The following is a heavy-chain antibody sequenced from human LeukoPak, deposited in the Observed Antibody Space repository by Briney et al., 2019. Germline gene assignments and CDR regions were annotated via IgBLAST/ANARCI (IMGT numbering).Heavy chain of an antibody. CDR3: ARRTIAAAGTGNY. Sequence: SXXVSCKASGYTFTGYYMHWVRQAPGQGLEWMGRINPNSGGTNYAQKFQGRVTMTRDTSISTAYMELSRLRSDDTAVYYCARRTIAAAGTGNYWGQGTLVTVSS. CDR2: INPNSGGT. D-gene: IGHD6-13*01. CDR1: GYTFTGYY. V-gene: IGHV1-2*06. J-gene: IGHJ4*02.